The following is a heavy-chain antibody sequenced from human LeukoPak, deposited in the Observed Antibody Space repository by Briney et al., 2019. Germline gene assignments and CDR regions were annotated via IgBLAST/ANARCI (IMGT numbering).Heavy chain of an antibody. Sequence: AGGSLRLSCAASGFTFSSYAMHWVRRAPGKGLEWVAVISYDGSNKYYADSVKGRFTISRDNSKNTLYLQMNSLRAEDTAVYYCARGRAYDILVRGQGTLVTVSS. V-gene: IGHV3-30-3*01. CDR1: GFTFSSYA. D-gene: IGHD3-9*01. CDR3: ARGRAYDILV. CDR2: ISYDGSNK. J-gene: IGHJ4*02.